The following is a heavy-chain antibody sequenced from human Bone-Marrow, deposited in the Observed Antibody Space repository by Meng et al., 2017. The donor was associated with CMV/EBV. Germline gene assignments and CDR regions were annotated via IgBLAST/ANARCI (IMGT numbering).Heavy chain of an antibody. CDR2: ISHSGST. CDR1: GGSFSDYY. D-gene: IGHD3-3*01. Sequence: SETLSLTCAVYGGSFSDYYWTWIRQPPGKGLEWIGEISHSGSTNYNPSLKSRVTISVDTSKNQFSLKLSSVTAADTAVYYCARGEWTYWGQGTLVTVSS. J-gene: IGHJ4*02. V-gene: IGHV4-34*01. CDR3: ARGEWTY.